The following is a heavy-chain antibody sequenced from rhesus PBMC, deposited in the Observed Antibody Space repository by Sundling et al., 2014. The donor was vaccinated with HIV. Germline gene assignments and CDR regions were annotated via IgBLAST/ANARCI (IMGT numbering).Heavy chain of an antibody. CDR2: ISGSSGST. D-gene: IGHD6-25*01. J-gene: IGHJ4*01. CDR3: ARPGNSGSLDY. V-gene: IGHV4-99*01. CDR1: GYSISSGYY. Sequence: QVQLQESGPGLVKPSETLSLTCAVSGYSISSGYYWGWIRQPPGKGLEYVGFISGSSGSTYYNPSLKSRVTISKDTSKNQFSLKLSSVTAADTAVYYCARPGNSGSLDYWGQGVLVTVSS.